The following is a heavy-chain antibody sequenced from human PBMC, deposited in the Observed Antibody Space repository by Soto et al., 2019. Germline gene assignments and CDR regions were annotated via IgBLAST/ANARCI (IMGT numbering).Heavy chain of an antibody. Sequence: GGSLRLSCAASGFTFSNAWMSWVRQAPGKGLEWVGRIKSKTDGGTTDYAAPVKGRFTISRDDSKNTLYLQMNSLKTEVTAVYYCSTESPPPPSYDYIWGGYRYTDFDYWGQGTLVTVSS. V-gene: IGHV3-15*01. CDR2: IKSKTDGGTT. D-gene: IGHD3-16*02. CDR3: STESPPPPSYDYIWGGYRYTDFDY. J-gene: IGHJ4*02. CDR1: GFTFSNAW.